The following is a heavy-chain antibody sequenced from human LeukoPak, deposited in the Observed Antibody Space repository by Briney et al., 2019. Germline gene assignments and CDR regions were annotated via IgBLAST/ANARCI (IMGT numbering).Heavy chain of an antibody. V-gene: IGHV4-39*07. J-gene: IGHJ1*01. CDR2: IYYSGST. CDR3: ARGKYSSSWGPPAEYFQH. Sequence: ASETLSLTCTVSGGSISSSSYYWGWIRQPPGKGLEWTGSIYYSGSTYYNPSLKSRVTISVDTSKNQFSLKLSSVTAADTAVYYCARGKYSSSWGPPAEYFQHWGQGTLVTVSS. D-gene: IGHD6-13*01. CDR1: GGSISSSSYY.